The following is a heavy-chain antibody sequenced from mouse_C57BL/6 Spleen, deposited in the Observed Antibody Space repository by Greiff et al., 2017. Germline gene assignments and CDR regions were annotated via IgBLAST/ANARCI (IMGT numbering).Heavy chain of an antibody. CDR2: INPSRGYT. CDR1: GYTFTSYT. J-gene: IGHJ2*01. D-gene: IGHD3-2*02. Sequence: VQLQQSGAELARPGASVKMSCKASGYTFTSYTMHWVKQRPGQGLEWIGYINPSRGYTKYNQKFKDKATLTADKSSSTAYMQLSSLTSEDSAVYYCARKEDSGGYFDYWGQGTTLTVSS. V-gene: IGHV1-4*01. CDR3: ARKEDSGGYFDY.